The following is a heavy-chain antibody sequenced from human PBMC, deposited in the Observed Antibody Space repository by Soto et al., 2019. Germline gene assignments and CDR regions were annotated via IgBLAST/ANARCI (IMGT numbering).Heavy chain of an antibody. CDR3: ATAGNYDSSGRDF. Sequence: ASVKVSCKAFGFIFNNYAISWVRQAPGQGLEWMGWISANSGNTNYAQKLQGRVTMTTDTSTSTAYMELRSLRSDDTAVYYCATAGNYDSSGRDFWGQGALVTVSS. CDR2: ISANSGNT. D-gene: IGHD3-22*01. CDR1: GFIFNNYA. J-gene: IGHJ4*02. V-gene: IGHV1-18*04.